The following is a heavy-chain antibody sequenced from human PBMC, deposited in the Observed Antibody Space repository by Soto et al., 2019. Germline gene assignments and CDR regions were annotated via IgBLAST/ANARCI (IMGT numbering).Heavy chain of an antibody. CDR3: ARSKSYCRCGSCYWNWFDP. CDR1: GYTFISHA. D-gene: IGHD2-15*01. J-gene: IGHJ5*02. CDR2: ISGYNGDT. Sequence: QVQLVQSGGEVKKPGASVKVSCKASGYTFISHAITWVRQAPGQGLEWMGWISGYNGDTNYAQDLQGRVTMTTDTSTSTAYMEMRSLRSDDTAVYYCARSKSYCRCGSCYWNWFDPWGQGTLVTVSS. V-gene: IGHV1-18*01.